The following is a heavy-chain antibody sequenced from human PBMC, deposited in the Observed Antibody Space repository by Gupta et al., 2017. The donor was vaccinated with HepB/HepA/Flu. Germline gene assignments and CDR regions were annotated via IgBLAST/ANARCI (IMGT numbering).Heavy chain of an antibody. CDR3: ARRGGEVYGASDS. J-gene: IGHJ4*02. CDR1: GFTFAGYV. D-gene: IGHD3-10*01. V-gene: IGHV3-23*01. Sequence: EVQLLESGGGLVQPGESLRLSCATSGFTFAGYVMHWVRQAPGKGLEWVSTMTGAGSHTFYADSVKGRFTISRDNSKSTLFLQMTSLRAEDTAVYDCARRGGEVYGASDSWGQGTLGSVSS. CDR2: MTGAGSHT.